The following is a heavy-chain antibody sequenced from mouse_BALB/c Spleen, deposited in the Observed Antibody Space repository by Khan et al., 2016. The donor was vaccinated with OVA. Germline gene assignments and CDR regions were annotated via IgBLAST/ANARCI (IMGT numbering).Heavy chain of an antibody. CDR1: GYSITSDYA. V-gene: IGHV3-2*02. Sequence: EVQLVESGPGLVKPSQSLSLTCTVTGYSITSDYAWNWIRQFPGNKLEWMGYISYSGRTSYNPSLKSRISITRDTSKNQFFLQLNSVTTEDTATYYCVRSVTITTVVATDFDYWGQGTTLTVSS. J-gene: IGHJ2*01. D-gene: IGHD1-1*01. CDR3: VRSVTITTVVATDFDY. CDR2: ISYSGRT.